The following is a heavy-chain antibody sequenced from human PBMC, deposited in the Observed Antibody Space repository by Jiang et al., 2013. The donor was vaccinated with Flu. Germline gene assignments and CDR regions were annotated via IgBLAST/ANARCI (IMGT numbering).Heavy chain of an antibody. D-gene: IGHD2-15*01. CDR3: ARENIVVVVAATPGWFDP. CDR1: GGSISSYY. V-gene: IGHV4-59*01. J-gene: IGHJ5*02. CDR2: LLQWEH. Sequence: TLSLTCTVSGGSISSYYWSWIRQPPREGTGVDWVYLLQWEHQLQPSLKSRVTISVDTSKNQFSLKLSSVTAADTAVYYCARENIVVVVAATPGWFDPWGQGTLVTVSS.